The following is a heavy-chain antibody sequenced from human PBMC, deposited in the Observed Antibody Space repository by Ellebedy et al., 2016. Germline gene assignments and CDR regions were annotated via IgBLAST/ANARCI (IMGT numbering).Heavy chain of an antibody. CDR1: GFTFSSYA. V-gene: IGHV3-30*04. CDR3: ARDPYVYGDYPYYFDY. D-gene: IGHD4-17*01. J-gene: IGHJ4*02. Sequence: GGSLRLXXAASGFTFSSYAMHWVRQAPGKGLEWVAVISYDGSNKYYADSVKGRFTISRDNSKNTLYLQMNSLRAEDTAVYYCARDPYVYGDYPYYFDYWGQGTLVTVSS. CDR2: ISYDGSNK.